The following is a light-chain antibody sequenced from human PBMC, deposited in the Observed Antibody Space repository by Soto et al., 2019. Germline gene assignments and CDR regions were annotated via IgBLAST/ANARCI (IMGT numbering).Light chain of an antibody. Sequence: QPVLTQSSSASASLGSSVKLTCTLSSGHSSYIIAWHQQQPGKAPRYLMKLEGSGSYNKGSGVPDRFSGSSSGADRYLTISNLQSEDEADYYCETWDSNTHVFGTGTQLTVL. CDR1: SGHSSYI. CDR3: ETWDSNTHV. J-gene: IGLJ7*01. V-gene: IGLV4-60*03. CDR2: LEGSGSY.